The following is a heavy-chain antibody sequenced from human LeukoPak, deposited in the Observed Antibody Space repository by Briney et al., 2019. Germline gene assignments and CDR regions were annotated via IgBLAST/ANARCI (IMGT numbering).Heavy chain of an antibody. Sequence: SETLSLTCTVSGGSISSSSYYWGWIRQPPGKGLEWIGSIYYSGSTYYNPSLKSRVTISVDTSKNQFSLKLSSVTAADTAVYYCARRATNYGCSDYWGQGTLVTVSS. J-gene: IGHJ4*02. CDR1: GGSISSSSYY. V-gene: IGHV4-39*01. D-gene: IGHD4-17*01. CDR3: ARRATNYGCSDY. CDR2: IYYSGST.